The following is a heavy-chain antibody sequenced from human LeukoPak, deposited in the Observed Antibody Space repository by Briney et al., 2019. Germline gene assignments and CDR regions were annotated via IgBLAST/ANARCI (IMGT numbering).Heavy chain of an antibody. CDR2: IYHSGST. CDR3: ARGNRYCSSTSCLNWFDP. CDR1: GGSISSSNW. D-gene: IGHD2-2*01. J-gene: IGHJ5*02. V-gene: IGHV4-4*02. Sequence: PSGTLSPTCAVSGGSISSSNWWSWVRQPPGKGLEWIGEIYHSGSTNYNPSLKSRVTISVDKSKNQFSLKLSSVTAADTAVYYCARGNRYCSSTSCLNWFDPWGQGTLVTVSS.